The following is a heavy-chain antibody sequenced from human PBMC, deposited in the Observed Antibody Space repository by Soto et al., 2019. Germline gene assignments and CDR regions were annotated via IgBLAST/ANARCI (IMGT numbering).Heavy chain of an antibody. D-gene: IGHD6-13*01. V-gene: IGHV3-21*01. CDR2: ISSSSSYI. Sequence: XGSLRLSCAAAGFTFSSYSMNWVRQAPGKGLEWVSSISSSSSYIYYADSVKGRFTISRDNAKNSLYLQMNSLRAEDTAVYYCARMPSEQQPSWGQGTLVTVSS. J-gene: IGHJ4*02. CDR3: ARMPSEQQPS. CDR1: GFTFSSYS.